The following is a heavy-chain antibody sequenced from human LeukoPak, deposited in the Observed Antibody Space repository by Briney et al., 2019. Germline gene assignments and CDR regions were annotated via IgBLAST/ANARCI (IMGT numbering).Heavy chain of an antibody. V-gene: IGHV3-21*01. CDR3: ARPLTSGSYSFDY. CDR1: GFTLSSYS. J-gene: IGHJ4*02. Sequence: SGGSLRLSCAASGFTLSSYSMNWVRQAPGKGLEWVSSISSSSSYIYYADSVKGRFTISRDNAKNSLYLQMNSLRAEDTAVYYCARPLTSGSYSFDYWGQGTLVTVSS. CDR2: ISSSSSYI. D-gene: IGHD1-26*01.